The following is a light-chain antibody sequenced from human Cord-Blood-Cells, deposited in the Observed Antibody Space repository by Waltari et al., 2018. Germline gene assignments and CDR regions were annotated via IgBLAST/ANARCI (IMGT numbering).Light chain of an antibody. CDR3: QQRDSTPST. V-gene: IGKV1-39*01. CDR2: AAS. CDR1: QSISSY. J-gene: IGKJ2*01. Sequence: DIQMTQSPSSLSASVGARVTITCRASQSISSYLNWYQHKPGKAPKLLIYAASSLQSGVPSRFSGSGSGTDFTLTISSLQPEDFATYFCQQRDSTPSTFGHGTKLEIK.